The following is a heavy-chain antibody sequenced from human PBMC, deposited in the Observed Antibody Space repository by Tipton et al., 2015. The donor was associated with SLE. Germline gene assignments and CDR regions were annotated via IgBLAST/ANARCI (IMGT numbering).Heavy chain of an antibody. CDR3: ARGSSGSYGGDFDI. CDR1: GGSFSGYY. D-gene: IGHD1-26*01. J-gene: IGHJ3*02. CDR2: INHSGST. V-gene: IGHV4-34*01. Sequence: LRLSCAVYGGSFSGYYWSWIRQPPGKGLEWIGEINHSGSTNYNPSLKSRVTISVDTSKNQFSLKLSSVTAADTAVYYCARGSSGSYGGDFDIWGQGTMVTVSS.